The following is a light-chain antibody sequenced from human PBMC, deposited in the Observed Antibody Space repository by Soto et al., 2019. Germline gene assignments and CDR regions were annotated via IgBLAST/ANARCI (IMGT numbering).Light chain of an antibody. CDR2: AAS. J-gene: IGKJ5*01. Sequence: DIQMTQSPSSLSASVGDRVTITCRASQSISSYLNWYQQKPGKAPKLLIYAASSLQSGVPSRFSGSGSGTDFTLTISSLQPGDFAAYYCQQSYSTPITFGQGTRLEIK. V-gene: IGKV1-39*01. CDR3: QQSYSTPIT. CDR1: QSISSY.